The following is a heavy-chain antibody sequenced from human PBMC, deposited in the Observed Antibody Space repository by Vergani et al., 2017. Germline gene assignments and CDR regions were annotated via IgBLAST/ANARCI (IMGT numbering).Heavy chain of an antibody. CDR1: GFTSAGYA. CDR2: ISWNSNSI. CDR3: AKDLGTSSGGGWFDP. Sequence: EVQLLESGGGLIQPGGSLRLSCAVSGFTSAGYAMHWVRQAPGKGLEWVSGISWNSNSIGYADSVKGRFTISRDNAKNSLYLQMNSLRAEDTALYYCAKDLGTSSGGGWFDPWGQGTLVTVSS. J-gene: IGHJ5*02. V-gene: IGHV3-9*02. D-gene: IGHD6-6*01.